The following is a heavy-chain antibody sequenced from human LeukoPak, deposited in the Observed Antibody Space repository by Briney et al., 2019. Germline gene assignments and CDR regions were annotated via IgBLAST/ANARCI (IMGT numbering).Heavy chain of an antibody. CDR1: GFIFSNYA. Sequence: GGSLRLSCAASGFIFSNYAISWDRQAPGKGLEWVSGISGSGGSTYYADSVKGRFAISRDNSKNTLYLQMNSLRAEDTAVYYCARFAAGGSYYYYMDVWGKGTTVTVSS. V-gene: IGHV3-23*01. CDR2: ISGSGGST. J-gene: IGHJ6*03. D-gene: IGHD3-10*01. CDR3: ARFAAGGSYYYYMDV.